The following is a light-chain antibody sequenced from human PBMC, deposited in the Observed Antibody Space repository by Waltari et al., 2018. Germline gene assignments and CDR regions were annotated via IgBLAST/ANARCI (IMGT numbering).Light chain of an antibody. J-gene: IGKJ3*01. Sequence: VILTQSPATLSLSPGERDILSCRAGQSVGTNLAWYQQKPGQAHRHLIHSASRRAAGVPSRFSGSESGTEFTLDISSLVPEDVGVYHCFQHSSGFTFGPWTKLDIK. CDR2: SAS. CDR1: QSVGTN. V-gene: IGKV3-11*01. CDR3: FQHSSGFT.